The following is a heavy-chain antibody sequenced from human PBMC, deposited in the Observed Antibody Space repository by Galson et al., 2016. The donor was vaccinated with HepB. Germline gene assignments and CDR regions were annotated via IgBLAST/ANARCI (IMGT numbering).Heavy chain of an antibody. J-gene: IGHJ3*01. CDR3: ARGANSFGSGSYIAFDV. CDR1: GGSFSGYY. D-gene: IGHD1-26*01. CDR2: INHSGST. Sequence: SETLSLTCGIYGGSFSGYYWSWIRQPPGKGLECIGEINHSGSTNYNPSLESRVTLSVETSKNQFSLKMSSVSAADTAVYYCARGANSFGSGSYIAFDVWGQGTMVTVS. V-gene: IGHV4-34*01.